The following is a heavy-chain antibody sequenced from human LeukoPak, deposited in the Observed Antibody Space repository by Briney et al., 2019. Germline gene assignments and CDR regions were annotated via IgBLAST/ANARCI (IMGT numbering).Heavy chain of an antibody. CDR3: ARGRPHGNDY. J-gene: IGHJ4*02. D-gene: IGHD4-23*01. Sequence: PAGSLRLSCAASGFTFSSYWMNWVRHAPGKGLVWVSRIASDGSSTTYADSVKGRFSISRDNAKNTLYLQMNSLRVEDTAVYYCARGRPHGNDYWGQGTLVTVSS. V-gene: IGHV3-74*01. CDR2: IASDGSST. CDR1: GFTFSSYW.